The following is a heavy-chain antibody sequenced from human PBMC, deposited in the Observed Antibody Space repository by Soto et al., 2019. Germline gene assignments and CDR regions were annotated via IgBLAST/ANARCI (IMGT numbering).Heavy chain of an antibody. CDR1: Y. CDR3: ARGSGGYDYYYYGMDV. Sequence: YMHWVRQAPGQGLEWMGWINPNSGGTNYAQKFQGWVTMTRDTSISTAYMELSRLRSDDTAVYYCARGSGGYDYYYYGMDVWGQGTTVTVS. J-gene: IGHJ6*02. CDR2: INPNSGGT. V-gene: IGHV1-2*04. D-gene: IGHD5-12*01.